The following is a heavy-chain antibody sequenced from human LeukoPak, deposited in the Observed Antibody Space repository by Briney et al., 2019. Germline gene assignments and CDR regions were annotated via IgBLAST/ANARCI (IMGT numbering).Heavy chain of an antibody. D-gene: IGHD1-26*01. CDR1: GFTFSSYW. CDR2: INTDGSST. CDR3: ARGYLGIDY. Sequence: GGSLRLSCAASGFTFSSYWMHWVRQAPGKGLLWVSRINTDGSSTNYADSVKGRFTISRDNAKNTLYLQMNSLRAEDTAVYHCARGYLGIDYWGQGTLVTVSS. V-gene: IGHV3-74*01. J-gene: IGHJ4*02.